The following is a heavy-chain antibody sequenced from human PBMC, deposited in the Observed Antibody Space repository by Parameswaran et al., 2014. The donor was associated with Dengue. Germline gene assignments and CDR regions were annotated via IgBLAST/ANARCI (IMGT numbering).Heavy chain of an antibody. J-gene: IGHJ4*02. CDR3: AKDNYDSSGYSPLTNFDY. CDR2: ISYDGSNK. D-gene: IGHD3-22*01. V-gene: IGHV3-30*18. Sequence: VRQMPGKGLEWVAVISYDGSNKYYADSVKGRFTISRDNSKNTLYLQMNSLRAEDTAVYYCAKDNYDSSGYSPLTNFDYWGQGTLVTVSS.